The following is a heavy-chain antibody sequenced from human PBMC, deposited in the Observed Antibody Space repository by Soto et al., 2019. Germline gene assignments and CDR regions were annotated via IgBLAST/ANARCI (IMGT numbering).Heavy chain of an antibody. D-gene: IGHD3-10*01. V-gene: IGHV1-46*01. CDR1: GYTFTSYY. Sequence: ASEKVSCKASGYTFTSYYMHWVRQAPGQGLEWMGIINPSGGSTSYAQKFQGRVTMTRDTSTSTVYMELSSLRSDDTAVYYCAGDRNYYGSGSHTPSCFDPWGHGTLVTVSS. CDR2: INPSGGST. CDR3: AGDRNYYGSGSHTPSCFDP. J-gene: IGHJ5*02.